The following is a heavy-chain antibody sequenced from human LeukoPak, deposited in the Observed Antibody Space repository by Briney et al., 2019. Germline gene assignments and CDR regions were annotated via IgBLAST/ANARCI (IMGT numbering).Heavy chain of an antibody. J-gene: IGHJ4*02. Sequence: GRSLRLSCAASGFTFDDYAMHWVRQAPGKGLEWVSGISWNSGSIGYADSVKGRFTISRDNAKNSLYLQMNSLQIEDSAVYYCAREWELPRAGGYYFDYWGQGTLVTVSS. V-gene: IGHV3-9*01. CDR2: ISWNSGSI. D-gene: IGHD1-26*01. CDR1: GFTFDDYA. CDR3: AREWELPRAGGYYFDY.